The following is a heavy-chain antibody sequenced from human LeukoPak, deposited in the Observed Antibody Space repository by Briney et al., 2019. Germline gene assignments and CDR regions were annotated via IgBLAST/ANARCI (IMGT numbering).Heavy chain of an antibody. J-gene: IGHJ4*02. CDR3: ARETLDLDY. CDR1: GFTFSSYE. V-gene: IGHV3-48*03. CDR2: ICSIGSAT. Sequence: GGSLRLSCAASGFTFSSYEMNWVRQAPGKGLEWVSYICSIGSATYYEDSVKGRFTISRDNAKNSLYLQMNSLRAEDTAVYYCARETLDLDYWGQGTLVTVSS. D-gene: IGHD1-1*01.